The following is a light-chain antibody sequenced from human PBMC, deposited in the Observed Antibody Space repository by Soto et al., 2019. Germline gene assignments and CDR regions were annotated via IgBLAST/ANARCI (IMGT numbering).Light chain of an antibody. Sequence: QSALTQPASVSGSPGQSITISCTGTSSDVGSYNLVSWYQQHPGKAPKLMIYEASKRPSGVSNRFSASKSGNTASLTISGLQAEDEADYYCCSYAGSNTFVVFGGGTKLTVL. V-gene: IGLV2-23*02. CDR1: SSDVGSYNL. CDR3: CSYAGSNTFVV. CDR2: EAS. J-gene: IGLJ2*01.